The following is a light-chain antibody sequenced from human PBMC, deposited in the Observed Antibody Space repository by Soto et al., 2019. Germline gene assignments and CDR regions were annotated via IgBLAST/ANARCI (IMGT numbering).Light chain of an antibody. J-gene: IGKJ1*01. CDR1: QSVSSNF. CDR3: QHYGSSPRT. V-gene: IGKV3-20*01. Sequence: EIVLTQSPGTLSLSPGERATLSCRASQSVSSNFLAWYQQRPGQAPRLLIYGASNRATGIPDRFSGGGSGTDFTLTISRLEPEDFAVYYGQHYGSSPRTLGQGTKVDIK. CDR2: GAS.